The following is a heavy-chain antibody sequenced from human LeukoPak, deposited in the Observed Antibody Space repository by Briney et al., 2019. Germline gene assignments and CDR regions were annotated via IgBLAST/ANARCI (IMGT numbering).Heavy chain of an antibody. CDR1: GGSISSYY. J-gene: IGHJ3*02. Sequence: SGTLSLTCAVSGGSISSYYWSWIRQPPGKGLEWIGYIYYSGSTNYNPSLKSRVTISVDTSKNQFSLKLSSVTAADTAVYYCARGLMRGDAFDIWGQGTMVTVSS. CDR3: ARGLMRGDAFDI. CDR2: IYYSGST. V-gene: IGHV4-59*01. D-gene: IGHD2-8*01.